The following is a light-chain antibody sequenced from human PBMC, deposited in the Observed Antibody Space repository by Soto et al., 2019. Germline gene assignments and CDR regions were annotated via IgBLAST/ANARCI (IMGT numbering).Light chain of an antibody. CDR2: GAS. CDR3: YQYNNWPT. J-gene: IGKJ1*01. Sequence: EIVLTQSPGTLSLSPGERATLSCRTSQTVNSNLAWYQHKPGQSPRLLIYGASTRATTTQGRFSGSGSGTEFTLTIRSLQSEDFAVYFCYQYNNWPTFGQGTKVDIK. CDR1: QTVNSN. V-gene: IGKV3-15*01.